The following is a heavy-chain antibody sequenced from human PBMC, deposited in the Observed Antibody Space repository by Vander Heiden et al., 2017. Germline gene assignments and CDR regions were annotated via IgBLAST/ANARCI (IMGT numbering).Heavy chain of an antibody. V-gene: IGHV3-23*01. J-gene: IGHJ4*02. CDR1: GFTFSTDA. D-gene: IGHD3-10*01. Sequence: EVQLLESGGGLVQPGGSLRLSCAASGFTFSTDAVGWARLAQGKGLEWVSTISGSGSSTLYTDSVKGRFTISRDNSKNTLYLQMNSLRAEDTAVYYCAKEGENYYGSGLHFDYWGQGTLVTVSS. CDR3: AKEGENYYGSGLHFDY. CDR2: ISGSGSST.